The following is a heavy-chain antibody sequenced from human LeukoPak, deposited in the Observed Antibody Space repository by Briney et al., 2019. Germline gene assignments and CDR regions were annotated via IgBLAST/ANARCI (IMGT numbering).Heavy chain of an antibody. Sequence: SQTLSLTCTVSGASFSSGDQYWNWIRQSPGTGLEWIGSIHPSGTLYNNPSLESRVTMSMDTSKNQFSLNLNSVTAADTAVYFCSRGLDSRKLGYWGQGTLVTVSS. CDR2: IHPSGTL. J-gene: IGHJ4*02. CDR1: GASFSSGDQY. CDR3: SRGLDSRKLGY. V-gene: IGHV4-31*03. D-gene: IGHD3-22*01.